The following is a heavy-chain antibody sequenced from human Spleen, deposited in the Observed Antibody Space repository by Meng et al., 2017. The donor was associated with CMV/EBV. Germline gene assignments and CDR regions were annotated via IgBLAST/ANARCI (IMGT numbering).Heavy chain of an antibody. V-gene: IGHV3-7*01. CDR3: ARPGYSSSWYSSVGY. J-gene: IGHJ4*02. CDR1: GFTFSSYS. CDR2: IKQDGSEK. D-gene: IGHD6-13*01. Sequence: GGSLRLSCAASGFTFSSYSMNWVRQAPGKGLEWVANIKQDGSEKYYVDSVKGRFTISRDNSKNTLYLQMNSLRAEDTAVYYCARPGYSSSWYSSVGYWGQGTLVTVSS.